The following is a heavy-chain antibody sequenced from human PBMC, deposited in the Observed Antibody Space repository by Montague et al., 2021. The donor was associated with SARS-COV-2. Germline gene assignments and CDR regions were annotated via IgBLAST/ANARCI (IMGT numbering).Heavy chain of an antibody. D-gene: IGHD3-9*01. V-gene: IGHV2-70*04. CDR3: ARSYYDILTNYYDAFDI. CDR2: IDWDDDK. J-gene: IGHJ3*02. Sequence: PALVKPTQALTLTCTLSGFSLSTSGMRASWIRQPPGKALEWLARIDWDDDKFYSTSLKTRLTISKDTSKNQVVLTMTNMDPVGTATYYCARSYYDILTNYYDAFDIWGQGTMVTVSS. CDR1: GFSLSTSGMR.